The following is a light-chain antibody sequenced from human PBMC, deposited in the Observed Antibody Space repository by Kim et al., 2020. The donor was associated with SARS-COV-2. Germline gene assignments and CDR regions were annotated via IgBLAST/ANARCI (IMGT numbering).Light chain of an antibody. J-gene: IGLJ3*02. V-gene: IGLV1-44*01. Sequence: ELTQPPSVSGTPGQRVTISCSGSSSNIGSNNVNWYHQVPGTAPKLLIFNDNQRPSGVPDRLSGSKSGTSASLAISGLQSEDEGDYYCGTWDGSLNGRVFGGGTKVTVL. CDR2: NDN. CDR1: SSNIGSNN. CDR3: GTWDGSLNGRV.